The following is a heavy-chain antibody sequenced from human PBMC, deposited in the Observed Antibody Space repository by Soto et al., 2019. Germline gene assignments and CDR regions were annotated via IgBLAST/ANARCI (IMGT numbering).Heavy chain of an antibody. CDR3: ARVDTMIVVPDY. J-gene: IGHJ4*02. CDR2: IYYSGST. D-gene: IGHD3-22*01. Sequence: SETLSLTCTVSGGSISSGSYYWSWIRQHPGKGLEWIGYIYYSGSTYYNPSLKSRIIISVDTSKNQFSLKLSSVTAADTAVYYCARVDTMIVVPDYWGQGTLVTVSS. V-gene: IGHV4-31*03. CDR1: GGSISSGSYY.